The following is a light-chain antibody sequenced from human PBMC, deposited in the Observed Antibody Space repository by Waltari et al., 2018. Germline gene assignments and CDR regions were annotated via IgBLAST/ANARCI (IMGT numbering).Light chain of an antibody. CDR2: GAS. J-gene: IGKJ4*01. V-gene: IGKV3-20*01. CDR3: QQYDSSPPT. CDR1: QSVTNY. Sequence: DIVLTQSPATLSLSPGERATLSCRASQSVTNYLAWYQQNPGQAPRLLISGASSRATGIPDRFSGSGSATDFTLTISRLEPEDFAVYYCQQYDSSPPTFGGGTKVEIK.